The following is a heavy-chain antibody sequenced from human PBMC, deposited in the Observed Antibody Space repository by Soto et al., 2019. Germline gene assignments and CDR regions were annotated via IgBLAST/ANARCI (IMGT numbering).Heavy chain of an antibody. V-gene: IGHV1-2*04. D-gene: IGHD3-10*01. Sequence: QVQLVQSGAEVKKPGASVKVSCKASGYTFTGYYMHWVRQAPGQGLEWMGWINPNSGGTNYAQKFQGWVTMTRDTSISTAYMELSRLRSDDTAVYYCARGHGYMVRGQYGMDVWGQGTTVTVSS. CDR2: INPNSGGT. CDR3: ARGHGYMVRGQYGMDV. CDR1: GYTFTGYY. J-gene: IGHJ6*02.